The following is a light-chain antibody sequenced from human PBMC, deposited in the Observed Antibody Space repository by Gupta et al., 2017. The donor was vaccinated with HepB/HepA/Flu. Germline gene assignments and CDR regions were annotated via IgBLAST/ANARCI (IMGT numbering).Light chain of an antibody. CDR3: QQDGSSPYT. J-gene: IGKJ2*01. V-gene: IGKV3-20*01. CDR2: GAS. Sequence: EIVLTQSPDTLSLSPGERVTLSCRASQSISSTYVAWYQHKPGQAPRLLIYGASSRATGIPDRFSGSGSGTDFTLTISRLGPEDFAVYYCQQDGSSPYTFGQGTKLEIK. CDR1: QSISSTY.